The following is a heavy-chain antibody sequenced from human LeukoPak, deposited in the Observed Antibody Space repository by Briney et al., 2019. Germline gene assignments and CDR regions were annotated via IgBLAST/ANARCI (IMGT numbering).Heavy chain of an antibody. J-gene: IGHJ4*02. CDR3: ARVSYDGRGALFDY. D-gene: IGHD1-26*01. CDR2: VYTSGST. Sequence: PSETLSLTCTVPGGSISSYYWSWIRQPAGKGLEWIGRVYTSGSTNYNPSLKSRVTISVDKSKNQFPLMLSSVTATDTAVYYCARVSYDGRGALFDYWGQGTLVTVSS. V-gene: IGHV4-4*07. CDR1: GGSISSYY.